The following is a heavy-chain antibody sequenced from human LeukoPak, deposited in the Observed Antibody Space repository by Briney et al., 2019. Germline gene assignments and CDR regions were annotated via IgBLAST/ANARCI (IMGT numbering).Heavy chain of an antibody. D-gene: IGHD3-16*01. J-gene: IGHJ4*02. V-gene: IGHV4-61*02. CDR1: GGSISSGNYH. Sequence: PSETLSLTCTVSGGSISSGNYHWSWIRQPAGKGLEWIGRIYTSGTTNYNPSLKSRVTISVDTSKNQFSLNLSSVTAADTAVYYCARGRLGDSFDYWGQGTLVTVSS. CDR2: IYTSGTT. CDR3: ARGRLGDSFDY.